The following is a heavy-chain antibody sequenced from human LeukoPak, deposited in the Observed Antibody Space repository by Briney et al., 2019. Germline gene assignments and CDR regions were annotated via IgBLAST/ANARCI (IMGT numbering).Heavy chain of an antibody. J-gene: IGHJ4*02. CDR2: THYRGDI. D-gene: IGHD3-10*01. CDR1: GASVSSDY. V-gene: IGHV4-59*02. Sequence: SETLSLTCSVSGASVSSDYWNWIRQSPGGGLEGIGYTHYRGDINYNPSLKSRLTMSVDASSNQVSLKLISVTAADAAVYYCGRNLGSGSDHWGQGTLVTVSS. CDR3: GRNLGSGSDH.